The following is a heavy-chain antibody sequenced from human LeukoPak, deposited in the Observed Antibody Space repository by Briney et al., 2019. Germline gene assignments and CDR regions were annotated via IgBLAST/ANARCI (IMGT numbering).Heavy chain of an antibody. CDR1: GFTFSDHW. CDR3: ANGRDGYKNGGFDY. V-gene: IGHV3-7*03. Sequence: GGSLRLSCAASGFTFSDHWMSWARQVPGKGLEWVADIKKDGSEKNEVDSAKGRFTISRDNAKNSLCLQMNSLRAEDTALYYCANGRDGYKNGGFDYWGQGTLVTVSS. D-gene: IGHD5-24*01. CDR2: IKKDGSEK. J-gene: IGHJ4*02.